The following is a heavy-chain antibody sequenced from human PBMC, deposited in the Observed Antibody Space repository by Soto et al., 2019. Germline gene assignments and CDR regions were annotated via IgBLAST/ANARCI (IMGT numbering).Heavy chain of an antibody. CDR1: GFTFSSYA. V-gene: IGHV3-30*04. Sequence: GGSLRLSCAASGFTFSSYAMHWVRQAPGKGLEWVAVISYDGSNKYYADSVKGRFTISRDNSKNTLYLQMNSLRAEDTAVYYWAMASASYYDILTGYLDYWGQGTLVTVSS. CDR3: AMASASYYDILTGYLDY. J-gene: IGHJ4*02. CDR2: ISYDGSNK. D-gene: IGHD3-9*01.